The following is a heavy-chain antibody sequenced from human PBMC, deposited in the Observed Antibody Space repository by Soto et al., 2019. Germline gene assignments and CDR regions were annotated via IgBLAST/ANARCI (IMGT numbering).Heavy chain of an antibody. CDR1: GYTFTSYA. J-gene: IGHJ5*02. CDR3: ARAAARSEQNWFDP. V-gene: IGHV1-3*01. CDR2: INAGNGNT. Sequence: ASVKVSCKASGYTFTSYAMHWVRQAPGQRLEWMGWINAGNGNTKYSQKFQGRVTITRDTSASTAYMELSSLRSEDTAVYYCARAAARSEQNWFDPWGQGTLVTVSS. D-gene: IGHD6-6*01.